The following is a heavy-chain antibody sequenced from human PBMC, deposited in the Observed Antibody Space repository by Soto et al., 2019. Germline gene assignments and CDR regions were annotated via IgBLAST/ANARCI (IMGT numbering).Heavy chain of an antibody. CDR1: GGSISSNY. CDR3: ARYRREAVAGCTFDN. V-gene: IGHV4-59*01. Sequence: SETLSLTCTVSGGSISSNYWTWIRQPPGKGLEWIGYVYNSGSTNYNPSHKMRVTISEDTSKSQYSLKVNSMTAADTAVYYCARYRREAVAGCTFDNWGQGILVTVSS. D-gene: IGHD6-13*01. CDR2: VYNSGST. J-gene: IGHJ5*02.